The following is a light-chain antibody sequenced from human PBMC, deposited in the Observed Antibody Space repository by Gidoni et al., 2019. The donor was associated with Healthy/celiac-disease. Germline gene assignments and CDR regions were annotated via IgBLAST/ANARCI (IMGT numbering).Light chain of an antibody. V-gene: IGKV3-11*01. Sequence: EIVLTQSPATLPLSPGERATLSCRASQSVSSYLAWYQQKPGQAPRPLIYDASNRATGIPARFSGSGSGTDFTLTISSLEPEDFAVYYCQQRSNWPITFXQXTRLEIK. CDR2: DAS. CDR3: QQRSNWPIT. J-gene: IGKJ5*01. CDR1: QSVSSY.